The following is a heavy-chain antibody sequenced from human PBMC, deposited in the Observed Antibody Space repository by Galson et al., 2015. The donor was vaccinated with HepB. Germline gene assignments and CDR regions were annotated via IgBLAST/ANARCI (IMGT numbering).Heavy chain of an antibody. D-gene: IGHD3-3*01. CDR2: ISSSSSTL. J-gene: IGHJ6*03. V-gene: IGHV3-48*01. Sequence: SLRLSCAASGFTFSSYGMHWVRQAPGKGLEWVSYISSSSSTLYYADSVKGRFTISRDNAKNSLYLQMNSLRAEDTAVYYCARDGITIFGVVTAHYYYYMDVWGKGTTVTVSS. CDR3: ARDGITIFGVVTAHYYYYMDV. CDR1: GFTFSSYG.